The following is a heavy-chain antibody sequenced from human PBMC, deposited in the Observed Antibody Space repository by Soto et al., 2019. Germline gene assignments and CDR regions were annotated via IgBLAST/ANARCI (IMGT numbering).Heavy chain of an antibody. CDR3: VKDKKYDILSAWDALDI. V-gene: IGHV3-23*01. D-gene: IGHD3-9*01. Sequence: AGGSLRLSCAASGFTFSSYAMTWVRQAPGKGLEWVAAISGGGGGTYYADPVKGRFTISRDNSKNTLHLQMNNLRAEDTAIYYCVKDKKYDILSAWDALDIWGHGTLVTVSS. CDR2: ISGGGGGT. J-gene: IGHJ3*02. CDR1: GFTFSSYA.